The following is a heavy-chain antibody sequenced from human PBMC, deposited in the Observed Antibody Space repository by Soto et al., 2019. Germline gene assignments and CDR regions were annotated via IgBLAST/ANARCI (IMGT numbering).Heavy chain of an antibody. D-gene: IGHD2-8*01. CDR1: GGSFSGYY. V-gene: IGHV4-34*01. CDR2: INHSGST. CDR3: ARRRANEFDY. Sequence: SETLSLTCAVYGGSFSGYYCSWIRQPPGKGLEWIGEINHSGSTNYNPSLKSRVTISVDTSKNQFSLKLSSVTAADTAVYYCARRRANEFDYWGQGTLVTVSS. J-gene: IGHJ4*02.